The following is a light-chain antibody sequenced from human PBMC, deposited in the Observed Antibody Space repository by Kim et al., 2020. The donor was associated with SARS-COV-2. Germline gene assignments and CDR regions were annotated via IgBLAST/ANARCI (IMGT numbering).Light chain of an antibody. V-gene: IGKV3-20*01. J-gene: IGKJ5*01. CDR3: QQYATSPIT. CDR2: VAS. Sequence: EIVLTQSPGTLSLSPGERATLSCRASESVSSNYLAWYQQKPGQAPRLLIYVASSRATGIPDRFSGSGSGTDFTLTISRLEPEDFAVYYCQQYATSPITIGQGTRLEIK. CDR1: ESVSSNY.